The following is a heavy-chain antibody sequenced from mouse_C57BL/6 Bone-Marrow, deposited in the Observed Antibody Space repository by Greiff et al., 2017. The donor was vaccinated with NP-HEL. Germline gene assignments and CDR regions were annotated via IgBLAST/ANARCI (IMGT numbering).Heavy chain of an antibody. CDR3: ARSASYYSNSWYFDV. J-gene: IGHJ1*03. D-gene: IGHD2-5*01. CDR1: GYTFTSYW. V-gene: IGHV1-69*01. CDR2: IDPSDSYT. Sequence: VQLQQSGAELVMPGASVKLSCKASGYTFTSYWMHWVKQRPGQGLEWIGEIDPSDSYTNYNQKFKGKSTLTVDKSSSTAYMQLSSLTSEDSAVYYCARSASYYSNSWYFDVWGTGTTVTVSS.